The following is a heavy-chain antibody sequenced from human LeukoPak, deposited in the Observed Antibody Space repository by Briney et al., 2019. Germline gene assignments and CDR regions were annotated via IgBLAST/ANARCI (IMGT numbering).Heavy chain of an antibody. Sequence: SETLSLTCTVSGGSISSYYWSWIRQPAGKGLEWIGRIYTSGSTNYNPSLKGRVTMSVDTSKNRFSLKLSSVTAADTAVYYCARETEAELAAAGTFDYWGQGTLVTVSS. CDR3: ARETEAELAAAGTFDY. V-gene: IGHV4-4*07. CDR2: IYTSGST. CDR1: GGSISSYY. D-gene: IGHD6-13*01. J-gene: IGHJ4*02.